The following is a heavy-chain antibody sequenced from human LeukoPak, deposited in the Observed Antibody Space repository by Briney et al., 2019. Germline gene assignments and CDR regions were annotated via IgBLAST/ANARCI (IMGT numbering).Heavy chain of an antibody. V-gene: IGHV1-2*02. CDR2: INPNSGGT. Sequence: ASVKVSCKASGYTFTGYYMHWVRQAPGQGLEWMGWINPNSGGTNYAQKFQGRVTMTRDTSISTAYMELSRLRSDDTAVYYCARGSSSGWYRLVYWGQGTLVTVSS. CDR3: ARGSSSGWYRLVY. J-gene: IGHJ4*02. D-gene: IGHD6-19*01. CDR1: GYTFTGYY.